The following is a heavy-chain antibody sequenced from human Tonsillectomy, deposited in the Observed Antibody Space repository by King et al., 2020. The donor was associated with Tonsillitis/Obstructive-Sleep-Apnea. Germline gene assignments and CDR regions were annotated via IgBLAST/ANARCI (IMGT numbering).Heavy chain of an antibody. V-gene: IGHV4-39*01. Sequence: QLQESGPGLVKPSETLSLTCTVSGAFISSSGYYWGWIRQPPGKGLEWIGTIYYSGTTYYNPSLKSRVTISVDTSKNKFFLKLSSVTAADTAVYYCARQRGYGSGSYFYYFDYWGQGTLVTVSS. J-gene: IGHJ4*02. CDR1: GAFISSSGYY. CDR2: IYYSGTT. CDR3: ARQRGYGSGSYFYYFDY. D-gene: IGHD3-10*01.